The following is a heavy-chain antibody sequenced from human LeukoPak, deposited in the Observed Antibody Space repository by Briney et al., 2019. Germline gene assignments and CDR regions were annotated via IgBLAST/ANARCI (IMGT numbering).Heavy chain of an antibody. CDR1: SGSLSGFY. V-gene: IGHV4-34*01. CDR2: INRIGSA. J-gene: IGHJ4*02. Sequence: PSETLSLTCAVYSGSLSGFYWSWIRQPPGRGLEWIGEINRIGSANYNPSLRSRVTISADTSKNQFSLKVSSVTAADTAVYYCARLPAYSSGWYGFDYWGQGTLVTVSS. CDR3: ARLPAYSSGWYGFDY. D-gene: IGHD6-19*01.